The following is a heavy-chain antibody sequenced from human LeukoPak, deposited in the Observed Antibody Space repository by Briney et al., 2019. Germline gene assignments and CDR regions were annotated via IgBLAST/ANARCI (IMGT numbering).Heavy chain of an antibody. CDR3: ARAFSSGRRFDY. CDR1: GYTFTSYY. V-gene: IGHV1-46*01. CDR2: INPSADST. D-gene: IGHD3-3*01. J-gene: IGHJ4*02. Sequence: ASVKVSCKASGYTFTSYYMRWVRQAPGQGLEWMGIINPSADSTSYAQKFQGRVTMTRDTSTSTVYMELSSLNSEDEAVYYCARAFSSGRRFDYWGQGTLVTVSS.